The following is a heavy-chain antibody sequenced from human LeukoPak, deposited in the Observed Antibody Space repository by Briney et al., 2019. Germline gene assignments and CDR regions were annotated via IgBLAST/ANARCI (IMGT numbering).Heavy chain of an antibody. CDR2: ISSSSSTI. CDR3: ARVQAGIVVVTATIDY. V-gene: IGHV3-48*01. CDR1: GFTFSSYS. Sequence: GGSLRLSCAASGFTFSSYSMNWVRQAPGKGLEWVSYISSSSSTIYYADSVKGRFTISRDNAKNSLYLQMNSLRAEDTAVYYCARVQAGIVVVTATIDYWGQGTLVTVSS. J-gene: IGHJ4*02. D-gene: IGHD2-21*02.